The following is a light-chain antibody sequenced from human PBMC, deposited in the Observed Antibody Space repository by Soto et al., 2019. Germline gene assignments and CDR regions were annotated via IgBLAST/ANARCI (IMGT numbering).Light chain of an antibody. Sequence: QLVLTQSPSASASLGASVKLTCTLRSGHSNYAIAWHQQQPEKGPRYLMKLNSDGSHSKGDGIPDRFSGSSSGAERYLTISSLQSEDEADYYCQTWGTGLYVVFGGGTQLTVL. CDR2: LNSDGSH. CDR1: SGHSNYA. V-gene: IGLV4-69*01. J-gene: IGLJ2*01. CDR3: QTWGTGLYVV.